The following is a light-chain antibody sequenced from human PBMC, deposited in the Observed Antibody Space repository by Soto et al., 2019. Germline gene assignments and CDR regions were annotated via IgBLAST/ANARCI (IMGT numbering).Light chain of an antibody. Sequence: DLQMTQSPSSVSASVGDRVTITCRASQDISSWLAWYQQKPGKAPRLLMYAASVLQGGVPLRFRGSGSGTDFTLTIDSLQPEDSATYYCQQAISFPITFGQGTRLEIK. CDR1: QDISSW. CDR2: AAS. V-gene: IGKV1-12*01. CDR3: QQAISFPIT. J-gene: IGKJ5*01.